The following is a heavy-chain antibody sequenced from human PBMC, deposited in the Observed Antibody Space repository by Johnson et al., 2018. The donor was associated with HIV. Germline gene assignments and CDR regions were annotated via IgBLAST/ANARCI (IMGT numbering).Heavy chain of an antibody. D-gene: IGHD6-19*01. Sequence: QVQLVESGGGLVKPGGSLRLSCAASGFTFSDYYMSWIRQAPGQGLEWISYISSSGSPLYYADSLKGRFTISRDNAKNSLYLQMNSLRAEDTAVYYCARGSLMTQWLRGDDAFDIWGQGTMVTVSS. V-gene: IGHV3-11*04. CDR1: GFTFSDYY. CDR2: ISSSGSPL. CDR3: ARGSLMTQWLRGDDAFDI. J-gene: IGHJ3*02.